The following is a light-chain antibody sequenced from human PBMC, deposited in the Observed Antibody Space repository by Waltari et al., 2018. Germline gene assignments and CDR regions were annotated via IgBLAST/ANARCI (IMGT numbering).Light chain of an antibody. Sequence: VLTQSPAPLSLSPGAGATLPCRASQSISTYLAWLQQRPGQAPRLLIYDASNRAAGAPARISSSGAGTDFTLSISSLEHEDFADYYCHQRGSWPITFGQGTRLEIK. J-gene: IGKJ5*01. CDR1: QSISTY. V-gene: IGKV3-11*01. CDR3: HQRGSWPIT. CDR2: DAS.